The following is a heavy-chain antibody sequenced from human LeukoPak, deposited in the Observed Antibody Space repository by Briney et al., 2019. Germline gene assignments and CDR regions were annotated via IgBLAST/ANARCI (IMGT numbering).Heavy chain of an antibody. J-gene: IGHJ4*02. D-gene: IGHD5-18*01. V-gene: IGHV3-23*01. CDR3: AKFPPGIQLWVDY. CDR1: GFTFSSYA. CDR2: ISGSGGNT. Sequence: PGRSLRPSCAASGFTFSSYAMSWVRQAPGKGLEWVSAISGSGGNTYYADSVKGRFTISRDNSKNTLHLQMNSLRAEDTAVYYCAKFPPGIQLWVDYWGQGTLVTVSS.